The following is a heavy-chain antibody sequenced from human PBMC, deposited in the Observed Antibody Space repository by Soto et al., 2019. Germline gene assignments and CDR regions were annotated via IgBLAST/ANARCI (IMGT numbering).Heavy chain of an antibody. J-gene: IGHJ4*02. CDR1: GGSFSGYY. Sequence: PSETLSLTCAVYGGSFSGYYWSWIRQPPGKGLEWIGEINHSGSTNYNPSLKSRVTISVDTSKNQFSLKLSSVTAADTAVYYCARAGRDIVATTRTTFDYWGQGTLVTVSS. CDR3: ARAGRDIVATTRTTFDY. CDR2: INHSGST. D-gene: IGHD5-12*01. V-gene: IGHV4-34*01.